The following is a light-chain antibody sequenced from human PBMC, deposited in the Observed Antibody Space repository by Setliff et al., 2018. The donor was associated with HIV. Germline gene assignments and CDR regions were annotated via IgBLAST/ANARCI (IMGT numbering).Light chain of an antibody. CDR1: SSNIGSNT. CDR3: AAWDDSLNGYV. J-gene: IGLJ1*01. V-gene: IGLV1-44*01. Sequence: QSALTQPPSASGTPGQRVTISCSGSSSNIGSNTVNWYQQLPGTAPKLLIYRNNQRPSGVPDRFSGSKSGTSASLAISGLQAEDEADYYCAAWDDSLNGYVLGTGTKV. CDR2: RNN.